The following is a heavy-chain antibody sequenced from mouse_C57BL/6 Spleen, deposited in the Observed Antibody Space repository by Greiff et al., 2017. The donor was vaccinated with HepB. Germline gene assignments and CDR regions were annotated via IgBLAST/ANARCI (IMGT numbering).Heavy chain of an antibody. V-gene: IGHV5-9*01. CDR1: GFTFSSYT. D-gene: IGHD2-1*01. Sequence: EVQGVESGGGLVKPGGSLKLSCAASGFTFSSYTMSWVRQTPEKRLEWVATISGGGGNTYYPDSVKGRFTISRDNAKNTLYLQMSSLRSEDTALYYCARQTDYGNYQAWFAYWGQGTLVTVSA. CDR3: ARQTDYGNYQAWFAY. J-gene: IGHJ3*01. CDR2: ISGGGGNT.